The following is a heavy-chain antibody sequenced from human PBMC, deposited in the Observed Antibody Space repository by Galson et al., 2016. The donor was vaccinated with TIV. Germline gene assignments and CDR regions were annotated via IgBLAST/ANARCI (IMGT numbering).Heavy chain of an antibody. J-gene: IGHJ1*01. CDR3: ASDKKYSGNDLQY. Sequence: SVKVSCKASGFIFNSYAISWVRQAPGQGLEWVGGIIAIFDVVSYAQKFQGRVTITADESTSTVYMELSSLRSEDTAVYYCASDKKYSGNDLQYWGQGTLLTVSS. D-gene: IGHD5-12*01. CDR1: GFIFNSYA. V-gene: IGHV1-69*13. CDR2: IIAIFDVV.